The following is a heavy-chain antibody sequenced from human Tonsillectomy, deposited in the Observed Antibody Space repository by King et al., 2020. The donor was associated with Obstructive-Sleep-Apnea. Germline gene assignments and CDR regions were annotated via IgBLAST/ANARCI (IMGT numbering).Heavy chain of an antibody. CDR1: GFTFSNAW. D-gene: IGHD2-2*01. CDR3: TTDGCSSTSCYDNWFDP. CDR2: IKSKAEGGTT. J-gene: IGHJ5*02. Sequence: DVQLVESGGGLVKPGGSLRLSCAASGFTFSNAWMSWVRHAPGKGLEWVVRIKSKAEGGTTDYAAPVKGSFTILRDDSKNTLYLKMNSLKTEDTSVYYCTTDGCSSTSCYDNWFDPWGQGTLVTVSS. V-gene: IGHV3-15*01.